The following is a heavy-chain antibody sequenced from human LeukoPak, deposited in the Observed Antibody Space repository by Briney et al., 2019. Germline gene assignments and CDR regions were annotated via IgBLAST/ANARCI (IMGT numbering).Heavy chain of an antibody. CDR2: INHSGST. J-gene: IGHJ6*03. D-gene: IGHD2-2*01. V-gene: IGHV4-34*01. Sequence: MASETLSLTCAVYGVSFSGYYWSWIRQPPGKGLEWIGEINHSGSTNYNPSLKSRVTISVDTSKNQFSLKLSSVTAADTAVYYCARGRTGYQLLPTKKDYSYYYMDVWDKGTTVTVSS. CDR1: GVSFSGYY. CDR3: ARGRTGYQLLPTKKDYSYYYMDV.